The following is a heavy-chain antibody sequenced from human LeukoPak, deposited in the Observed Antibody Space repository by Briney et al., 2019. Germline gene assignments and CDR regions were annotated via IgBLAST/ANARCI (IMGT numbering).Heavy chain of an antibody. Sequence: KPSETRSLTCTVSGGSISTYSWTWIRQPPGKGLEWMGNIYYSGSTNYNPSLKSRVTISIDTSKNQFSLKVSSVTAADTAVYYCARAHSSGWPHMFDPWGQGTLVTVPS. J-gene: IGHJ5*02. CDR1: GGSISTYS. CDR3: ARAHSSGWPHMFDP. D-gene: IGHD6-19*01. V-gene: IGHV4-59*01. CDR2: IYYSGST.